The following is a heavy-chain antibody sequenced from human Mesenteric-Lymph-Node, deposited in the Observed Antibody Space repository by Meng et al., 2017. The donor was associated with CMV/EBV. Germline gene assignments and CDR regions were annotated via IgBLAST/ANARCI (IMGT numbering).Heavy chain of an antibody. V-gene: IGHV3-30*04. J-gene: IGHJ4*02. CDR2: ISYDGTSK. D-gene: IGHD5-12*01. Sequence: GGSLRLSCAASRFTFSNYAMHWVRQAPGKGLEWVAVISYDGTSKYYADSVKGRFTISRDNPYNKLYLQMNSLRPEDTAIYYCARDLSGYDWASDYWGQGILVTVSS. CDR3: ARDLSGYDWASDY. CDR1: RFTFSNYA.